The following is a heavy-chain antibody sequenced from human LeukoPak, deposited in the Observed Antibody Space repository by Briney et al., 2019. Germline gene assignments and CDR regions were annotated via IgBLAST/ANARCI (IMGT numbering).Heavy chain of an antibody. V-gene: IGHV4-34*01. CDR2: INHSGST. J-gene: IGHJ6*02. CDR3: ARHSRIAVAGTAHYGMDV. D-gene: IGHD6-19*01. Sequence: SETLSLTCAVYGGSFSGYYWSWIRQPPGKGLEWIGEINHSGSTNYNPSLKSRVTISVDTSKNQFSLKLSSVTAADTAVYYCARHSRIAVAGTAHYGMDVWGQGTTVTVSS. CDR1: GGSFSGYY.